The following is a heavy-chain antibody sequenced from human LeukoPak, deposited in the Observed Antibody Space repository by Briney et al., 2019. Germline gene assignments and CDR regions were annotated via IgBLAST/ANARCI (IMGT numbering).Heavy chain of an antibody. D-gene: IGHD1-20*01. V-gene: IGHV3-23*01. CDR1: GFTFSSYA. J-gene: IGHJ4*02. CDR2: ISGSGGVT. Sequence: GESLRLSCAAGFTFSSYAMTWVRQAPGKGLEWVSAISGSGGVTFYADSVKGRFTISRDNSKNALYLQMNSLRAEDTAVYYCAKGSFISGTTLWGQGTLVTVSP. CDR3: AKGSFISGTTL.